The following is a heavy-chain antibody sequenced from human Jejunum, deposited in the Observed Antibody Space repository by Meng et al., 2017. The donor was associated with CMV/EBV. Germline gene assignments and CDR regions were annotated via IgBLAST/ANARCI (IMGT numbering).Heavy chain of an antibody. D-gene: IGHD2-21*01. J-gene: IGHJ5*01. CDR3: ARSYAYAFDS. V-gene: IGHV6-1*01. CDR1: GDNVSRNSGA. Sequence: SGDNVSRNSGAWSGIRQYPSRGVEWLGKTYYGSTWYSEYAVSVRSRITINADTSKNQLSLQLNSVTPEGEAVYYCARSYAYAFDSWGQGTLVTVSS. CDR2: TYYGSTWYS.